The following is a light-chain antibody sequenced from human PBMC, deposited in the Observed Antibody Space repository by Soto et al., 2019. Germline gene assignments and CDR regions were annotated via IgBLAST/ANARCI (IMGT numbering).Light chain of an antibody. Sequence: QAVVTQPPSVSGAPGQRVTISCTGSTSNIGAGYDVHWYQQLPGTAPKLLIYVNSNRPSGVPDRFSGSKSGTSASLAITGLQAEDEADYYCQSYDSSLSGWLFGGGTKATVL. J-gene: IGLJ2*01. CDR1: TSNIGAGYD. V-gene: IGLV1-40*01. CDR3: QSYDSSLSGWL. CDR2: VNS.